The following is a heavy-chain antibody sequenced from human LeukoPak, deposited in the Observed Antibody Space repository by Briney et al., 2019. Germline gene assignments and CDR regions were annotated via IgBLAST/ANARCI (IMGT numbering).Heavy chain of an antibody. CDR1: GFMFDDYG. V-gene: IGHV3-20*04. CDR3: AGGVMGYSSGWRLDY. J-gene: IGHJ4*02. Sequence: GGSLRLSCAASGFMFDDYGMSWVRQAPGKGLEWVSGINWNGGRTGYADSVKGRFTISRDNSKNTLYLQMNSLRAEDTAVYYCAGGVMGYSSGWRLDYWGQGTLVTVSS. CDR2: INWNGGRT. D-gene: IGHD6-19*01.